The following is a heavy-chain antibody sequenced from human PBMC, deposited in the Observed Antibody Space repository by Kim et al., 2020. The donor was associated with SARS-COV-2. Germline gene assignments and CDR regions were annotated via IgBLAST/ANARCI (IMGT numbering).Heavy chain of an antibody. CDR3: ARDGDPYSSGQDVFDI. J-gene: IGHJ3*02. CDR2: IKYDGNNK. V-gene: IGHV3-7*01. D-gene: IGHD6-19*01. Sequence: GGSLRLSCAASGFTFSSYWMTWVRQAPGKGLEWVANIKYDGNNKYYVDSVKGRFTISRDNAKNSLYLQMNSLRAEDTAVYYCARDGDPYSSGQDVFDIWG. CDR1: GFTFSSYW.